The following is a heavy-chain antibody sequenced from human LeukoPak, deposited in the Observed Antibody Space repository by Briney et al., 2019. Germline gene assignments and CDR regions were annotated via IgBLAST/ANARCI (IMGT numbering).Heavy chain of an antibody. CDR1: GFTFSSYS. Sequence: GGSLRLSCAASGFTFSSYSMNWVRQAPGKGLEWVSSISSSSSYIYYADSVKGRFTISRDNTKNSLYLQMNSLRAEDTAVYYCASSGVSPPYYWGQGTLVTVSS. CDR3: ASSGVSPPYY. V-gene: IGHV3-21*01. J-gene: IGHJ4*02. CDR2: ISSSSSYI.